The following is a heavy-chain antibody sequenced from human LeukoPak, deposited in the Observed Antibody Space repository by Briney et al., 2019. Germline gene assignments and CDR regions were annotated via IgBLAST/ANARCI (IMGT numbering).Heavy chain of an antibody. V-gene: IGHV4-39*01. J-gene: IGHJ4*02. CDR1: GGSISTTSYY. CDR2: IYYSGST. Sequence: SETLSLTCAVSGGSISTTSYYWGWIRQPPGKGLEWIGIIYYSGSTFYNSSLKSRVTISVDMSKNQFFLRLTSVTAADTAVYYCARVQLGYFDSWGQGTLVTVSS. CDR3: ARVQLGYFDS. D-gene: IGHD6-13*01.